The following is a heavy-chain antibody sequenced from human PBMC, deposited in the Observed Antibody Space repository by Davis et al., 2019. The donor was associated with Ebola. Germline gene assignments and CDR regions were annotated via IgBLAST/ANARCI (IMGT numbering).Heavy chain of an antibody. CDR3: ARKSTFFDY. CDR1: GFTFRNYW. CDR2: IKQDGSEK. D-gene: IGHD3-16*01. Sequence: PGGSLRLSCAASGFTFRNYWISWVRQAPGKGLEWVANIKQDGSEKYYVDSVKGRFTISRDNAKNSLYLQMNSLRAEDTAVYYCARKSTFFDYWGQGTRVTVSS. V-gene: IGHV3-7*03. J-gene: IGHJ4*02.